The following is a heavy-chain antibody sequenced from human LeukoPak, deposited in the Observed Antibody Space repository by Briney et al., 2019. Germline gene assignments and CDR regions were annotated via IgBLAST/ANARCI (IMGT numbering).Heavy chain of an antibody. CDR1: GFSLSSFG. J-gene: IGHJ4*02. V-gene: IGHV3-30*02. CDR2: IRHDGTHQ. D-gene: IGHD2-2*01. CDR3: AKDWGYCATTGCPTFDS. Sequence: GGSLRLSCVASGFSLSSFGMHWLRQGPGKGREWVAFIRHDGTHQYYRDSMKGRFTISRDNSKNTLYLQMHTVTFDDTAMYYCAKDWGYCATTGCPTFDSWGQGTLVTVSS.